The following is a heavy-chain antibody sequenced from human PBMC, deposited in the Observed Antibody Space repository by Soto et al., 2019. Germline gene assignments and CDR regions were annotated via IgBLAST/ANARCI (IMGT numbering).Heavy chain of an antibody. V-gene: IGHV3-30*18. CDR1: GFTFSSYG. Sequence: GGSLRLSCAASGFTFSSYGMHWVRQAPGKGLEWVAVISYDGSNKYYADSVKGRFTISRDNSKNTLYLQMNSLRAEDTAVYYCAKDARAYYYGMDVWGQGTTVTVSS. J-gene: IGHJ6*02. CDR3: AKDARAYYYGMDV. CDR2: ISYDGSNK.